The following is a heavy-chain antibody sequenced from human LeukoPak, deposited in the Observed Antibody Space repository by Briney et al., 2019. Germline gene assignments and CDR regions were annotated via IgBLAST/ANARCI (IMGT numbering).Heavy chain of an antibody. Sequence: SETLSLTCTVSGGSISSYYWSWIRQPAGMGLEWIGRIYTSGSTNYNPSLKSRVTMSVDTSKNQFSLKLSSVTAADTAVYYCVRSPTDYGDYLGDAFDIWGQGTMVTVSS. D-gene: IGHD4-17*01. V-gene: IGHV4-4*07. J-gene: IGHJ3*02. CDR2: IYTSGST. CDR3: VRSPTDYGDYLGDAFDI. CDR1: GGSISSYY.